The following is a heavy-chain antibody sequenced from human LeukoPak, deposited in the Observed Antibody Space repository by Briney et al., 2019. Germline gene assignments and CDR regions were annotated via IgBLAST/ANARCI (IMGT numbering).Heavy chain of an antibody. D-gene: IGHD3-3*01. CDR2: IRYDGNIK. CDR1: GFTFSSYD. V-gene: IGHV3-30*02. Sequence: GGSLRLSCAASGFTFSSYDMHWVRQAPGKGLEWVAFIRYDGNIKYFADSVKGRFTISRDTSKNTLYLQMNSLRAEDTAVYYCAKDPTYYDFWSGYSGDAGDAFDIWGQGTMVTVSS. CDR3: AKDPTYYDFWSGYSGDAGDAFDI. J-gene: IGHJ3*02.